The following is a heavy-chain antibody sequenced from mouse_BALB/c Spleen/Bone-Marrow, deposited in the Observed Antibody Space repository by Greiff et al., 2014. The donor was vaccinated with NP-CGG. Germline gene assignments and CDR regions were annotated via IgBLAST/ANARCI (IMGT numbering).Heavy chain of an antibody. CDR1: GFNIKDYY. V-gene: IGHV14-1*02. D-gene: IGHD1-1*01. J-gene: IGHJ2*01. Sequence: QLQQSGAELVRPGALVKLSCKASGFNIKDYYMHWVKQRPEQGLEWIGWIDPENGNTIYDPKFQGKASITADTSSNTAYLQLSSLTSEDTAVYYCASYYGSSYDYFDYWGQGTTLTVSS. CDR3: ASYYGSSYDYFDY. CDR2: IDPENGNT.